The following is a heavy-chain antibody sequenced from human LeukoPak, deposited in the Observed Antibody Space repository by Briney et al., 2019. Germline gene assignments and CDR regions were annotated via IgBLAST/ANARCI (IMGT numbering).Heavy chain of an antibody. CDR1: GGTFSSYA. Sequence: SVKVSCKASGGTFSSYAISWVRQAPGQGLEWMGGIIPIFGTANYAQKFQGRVTITADKSTSTAYMELSRLRSDDTAVYYCARGRVAGTMRGWFDPWGQGTLVTVSS. CDR3: ARGRVAGTMRGWFDP. V-gene: IGHV1-69*06. CDR2: IIPIFGTA. D-gene: IGHD6-13*01. J-gene: IGHJ5*02.